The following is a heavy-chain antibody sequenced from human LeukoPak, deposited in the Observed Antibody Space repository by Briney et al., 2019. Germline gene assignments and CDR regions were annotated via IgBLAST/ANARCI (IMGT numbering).Heavy chain of an antibody. V-gene: IGHV4-34*01. CDR2: INHSGST. CDR1: GGSFSGYY. CDR3: AAGKGRNIAARGRFDY. D-gene: IGHD6-13*01. Sequence: SQTLSLTCAVYGGSFSGYYWSWIRQPPGKGMEWIGEINHSGSTNYNPSLKSRVTISVDTSKNQFSLKLSSVTAADTAVYYCAAGKGRNIAARGRFDYWGQGTLVTVSS. J-gene: IGHJ4*02.